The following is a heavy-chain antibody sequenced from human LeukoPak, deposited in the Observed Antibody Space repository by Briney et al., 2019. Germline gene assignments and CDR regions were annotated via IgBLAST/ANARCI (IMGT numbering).Heavy chain of an antibody. CDR3: ARVGVFGDFDY. CDR2: IYYSGST. V-gene: IGHV4-59*01. Sequence: SETLSLTCTVSGGSISSYYWSWIRQPPGKGLEWIGYIYYSGSTNYNPSLKSRVTISVDTSKNQFSLKLSSVTAADTAVYYCARVGVFGDFDYWGQGTLVTVSS. CDR1: GGSISSYY. J-gene: IGHJ4*02. D-gene: IGHD3-16*01.